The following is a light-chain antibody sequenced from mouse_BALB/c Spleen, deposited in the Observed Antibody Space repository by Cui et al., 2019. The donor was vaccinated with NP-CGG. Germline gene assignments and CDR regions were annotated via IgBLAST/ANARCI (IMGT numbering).Light chain of an antibody. J-gene: IGLJ1*01. V-gene: IGLV1*01. CDR1: TGAVTTSNY. Sequence: QAGFTQESGLTTSPGETVTLTCRSSTGAVTTSNYANWVQEKPDHLFTGLIGGTNNRAPGVPARFSGSLIGDKAALTITGAQTEDEAIYFCALWYSNHWVFGGGTKLTVL. CDR2: GTN. CDR3: ALWYSNHWV.